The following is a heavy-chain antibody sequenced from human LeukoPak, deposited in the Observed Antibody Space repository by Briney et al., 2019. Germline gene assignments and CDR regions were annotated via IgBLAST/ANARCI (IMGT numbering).Heavy chain of an antibody. CDR3: ARDLGGDTAMIFFDY. CDR1: GYTFTDFG. D-gene: IGHD5-18*01. CDR2: VSAYNGKT. V-gene: IGHV1-18*01. Sequence: ASVTVSCKASGYTFTDFGISWVRQAPGQGLEWMAWVSAYNGKTNYAQKFQDRVTMTTDTSASTAYMELRSLGSDDTAVYYCARDLGGDTAMIFFDYWGQGTLVTVS. J-gene: IGHJ4*02.